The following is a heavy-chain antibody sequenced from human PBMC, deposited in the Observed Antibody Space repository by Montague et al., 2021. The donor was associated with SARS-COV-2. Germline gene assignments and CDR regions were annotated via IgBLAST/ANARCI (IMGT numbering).Heavy chain of an antibody. CDR1: GGSLTSYGYY. J-gene: IGHJ4*02. Sequence: SETLSLTCTVFGGSLTSYGYYWAWIRQPPGKGLEWIGSIYYSGSTYYNPSLKSRVTISVDTSKNQFSLKLNSVTAADTAVYYCARTTPYDVLTGFPSYYFDYRGQGTLVTVSS. CDR2: IYYSGST. D-gene: IGHD3-9*01. CDR3: ARTTPYDVLTGFPSYYFDY. V-gene: IGHV4-39*01.